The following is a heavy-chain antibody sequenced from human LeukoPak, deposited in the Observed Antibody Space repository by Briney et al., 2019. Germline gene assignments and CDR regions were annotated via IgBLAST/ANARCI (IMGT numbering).Heavy chain of an antibody. CDR2: ISISSSGYI. Sequence: GGSLRLSCAASGFTFSSDSMNWVRQAPGKGLELVSYISISSSGYIYYADSVKGRFTISRDNAKNSLYLQMNSLRAEDTAVYYCASSRYEGGTFDIWGQGTLVTVSS. D-gene: IGHD3-16*01. CDR1: GFTFSSDS. CDR3: ASSRYEGGTFDI. J-gene: IGHJ3*02. V-gene: IGHV3-21*01.